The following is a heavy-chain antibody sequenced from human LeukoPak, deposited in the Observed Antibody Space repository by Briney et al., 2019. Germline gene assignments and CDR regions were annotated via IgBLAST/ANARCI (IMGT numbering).Heavy chain of an antibody. CDR2: LNQDGSEI. CDR1: GFTFSDSW. J-gene: IGHJ6*03. D-gene: IGHD3-3*01. CDR3: AREYDFWSGYYTIYYYYYYMDV. Sequence: GGSLRLSCAASGFTFSDSWMSWIRQTPGKGLEWVTHLNQDGSEIYYVDSVKGRFTVSRDNAEKSLYLQMNGLRAEDTAVYYCAREYDFWSGYYTIYYYYYYMDVWGKGTTVTVSS. V-gene: IGHV3-7*01.